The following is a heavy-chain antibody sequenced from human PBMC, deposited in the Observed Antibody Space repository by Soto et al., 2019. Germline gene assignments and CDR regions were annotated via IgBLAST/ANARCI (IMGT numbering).Heavy chain of an antibody. CDR2: ISGSGDRT. V-gene: IGHV3-23*01. CDR1: GFTFRSYA. Sequence: EVQLLESGGGLLQPGGSLRLSCAASGFTFRSYAMSWVRQAPGKGLEWVSSISGSGDRTYYADSVKGRFTISRDNSKNTLYLQMNSLRADDTALYYCAKEEVTTSGWYGAFDYWGQGTLVTVSS. J-gene: IGHJ4*02. D-gene: IGHD6-19*01. CDR3: AKEEVTTSGWYGAFDY.